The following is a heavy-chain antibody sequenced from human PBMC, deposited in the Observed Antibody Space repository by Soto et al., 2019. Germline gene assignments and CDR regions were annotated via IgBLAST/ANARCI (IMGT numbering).Heavy chain of an antibody. CDR1: GGSISSSNW. CDR2: IYHSGST. CDR3: AREGVGYYYGSGSYSWFDP. Sequence: PAETLSLTCAVSGGSISSSNWWSWVRQPPGKGLEWIGEIYHSGSTNYNPSLKSRVTISVDKSKNQFSLKLSSVTAADTAVYYCAREGVGYYYGSGSYSWFDPWGQGPRSPSPQ. D-gene: IGHD3-10*01. V-gene: IGHV4-4*02. J-gene: IGHJ5*02.